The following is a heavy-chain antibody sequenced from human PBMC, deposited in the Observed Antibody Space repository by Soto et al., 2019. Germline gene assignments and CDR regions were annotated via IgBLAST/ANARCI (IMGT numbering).Heavy chain of an antibody. Sequence: XGILSLTCTVSGDSINNYDWSWMRLPAGKGLEWIGRIYSNGNTYYNPSLKSRVSMSVDTSKNQFSLILKTVTAADTAVYYCARGGAVATTAHFDHWGQGTLVTVSS. CDR3: ARGGAVATTAHFDH. CDR2: IYSNGNT. D-gene: IGHD5-12*01. V-gene: IGHV4-4*07. CDR1: GDSINNYD. J-gene: IGHJ4*02.